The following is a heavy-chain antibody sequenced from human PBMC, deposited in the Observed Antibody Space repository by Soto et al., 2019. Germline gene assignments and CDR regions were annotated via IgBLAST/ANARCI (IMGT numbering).Heavy chain of an antibody. Sequence: PGGSLRLSCVASGFTLSSYHMDWVRQAPGKGLEWISYIHASSISNIYYADSVKGRFTISRDNVKNSLYLQMDSLRAEDTAVYYCARDGTTGTANYHYALDVWGQGTTVTVSS. V-gene: IGHV3-48*03. CDR1: GFTLSSYH. J-gene: IGHJ6*02. D-gene: IGHD4-17*01. CDR2: IHASSISNI. CDR3: ARDGTTGTANYHYALDV.